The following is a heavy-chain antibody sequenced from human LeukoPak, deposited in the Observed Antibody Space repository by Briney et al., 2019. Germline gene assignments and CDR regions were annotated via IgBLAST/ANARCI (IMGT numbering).Heavy chain of an antibody. V-gene: IGHV3-30*18. CDR2: ISYDGSNK. J-gene: IGHJ4*02. D-gene: IGHD6-19*01. Sequence: GRSLRLSCAASGFTFSSYGMHWVRQAPGKGLEWVAVISYDGSNKYYADSVKGRFTISRDNSKSTLYLQMNSLRAEDTAVYYCAKDRGVAVAGTGGLFDYWGQGTLVTVSS. CDR3: AKDRGVAVAGTGGLFDY. CDR1: GFTFSSYG.